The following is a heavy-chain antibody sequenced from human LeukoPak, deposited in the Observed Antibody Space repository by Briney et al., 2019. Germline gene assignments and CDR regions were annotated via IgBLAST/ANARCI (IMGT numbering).Heavy chain of an antibody. CDR3: AKSGYHWNDDGPYYFDV. Sequence: GGSLRLSCAASGFTFSAYAITWVRQAPGKGLEWISAIVGSGGTTYYADSVKGRFTVSRDNSKNTLCLQMSSLRAEDTAVYYCAKSGYHWNDDGPYYFDVWGQGTLVTVSS. J-gene: IGHJ4*02. CDR2: IVGSGGTT. V-gene: IGHV3-23*01. CDR1: GFTFSAYA. D-gene: IGHD1-20*01.